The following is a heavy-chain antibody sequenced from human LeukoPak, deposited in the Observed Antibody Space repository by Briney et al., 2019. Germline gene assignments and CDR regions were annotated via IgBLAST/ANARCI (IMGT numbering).Heavy chain of an antibody. CDR1: GFTVSTNY. V-gene: IGHV3-48*04. J-gene: IGHJ4*02. CDR2: ISSSSSTI. Sequence: GGSLRLSCAASGFTVSTNYMSWVRQAPRKGLEWVSYISSSSSTIYYADSVKGRFTISRDNAKNSLYLQMNSLRAEDTAVYYCARTDDFDYWGQGALVTVSS. CDR3: ARTDDFDY.